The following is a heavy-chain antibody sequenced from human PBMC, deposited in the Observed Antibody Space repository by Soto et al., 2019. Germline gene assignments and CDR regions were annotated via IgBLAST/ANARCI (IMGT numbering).Heavy chain of an antibody. Sequence: PSETLSLTCAVSGYSIRSGYHWVWNRQPPGRGLEWIATISHSGTTYYSPSLKSRVTISLDTSKNLFSLQMSSVTPADTAVYYCARDQGFGGDDYWGQGTLVTVSS. J-gene: IGHJ4*02. CDR1: GYSIRSGYH. CDR3: ARDQGFGGDDY. V-gene: IGHV4-38-2*02. D-gene: IGHD3-10*01. CDR2: ISHSGTT.